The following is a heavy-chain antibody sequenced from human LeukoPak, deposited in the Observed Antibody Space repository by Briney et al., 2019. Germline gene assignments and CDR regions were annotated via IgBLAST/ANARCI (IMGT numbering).Heavy chain of an antibody. D-gene: IGHD3/OR15-3a*01. Sequence: GGSLRLSCAVSGFRVSDYSMSWVRQAPGKGLEWVGLIRDSGEAFYADFARGRFATSRDESENTLYLQMNSLRVEDTAVYFCARDRAANQDWVEFDPWGQGTPVIVSS. CDR2: IRDSGEA. J-gene: IGHJ5*02. V-gene: IGHV3-66*03. CDR1: GFRVSDYS. CDR3: ARDRAANQDWVEFDP.